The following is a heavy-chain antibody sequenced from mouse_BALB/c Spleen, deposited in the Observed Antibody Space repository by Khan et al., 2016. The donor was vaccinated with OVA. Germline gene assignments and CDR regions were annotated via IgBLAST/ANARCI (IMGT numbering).Heavy chain of an antibody. CDR1: GYSITSDYA. V-gene: IGHV3-2*02. CDR2: ISYSGNT. Sequence: EVQLQESGPGLVKPSQSLSLTCTVTGYSITSDYAWNWIRKFPGNNLEWMGFISYSGNTNYNPSLKGRISITLDTSKNQVFLQFNSVTTDGPARYYYARIYGGDIDYWGQGTTLTVSS. D-gene: IGHD3-3*01. J-gene: IGHJ2*01. CDR3: ARIYGGDIDY.